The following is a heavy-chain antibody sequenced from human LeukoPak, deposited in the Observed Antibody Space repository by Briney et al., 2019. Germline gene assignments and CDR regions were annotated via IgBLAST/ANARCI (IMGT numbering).Heavy chain of an antibody. J-gene: IGHJ4*02. CDR1: GGSTSSDH. D-gene: IGHD3-16*02. CDR2: ISYRGST. Sequence: ETLSLTCTVSGGSTSSDHWSWIRQPPEKGLEWIGCISYRGSTNYNPSLKSRVTISIDTSKRHFSLKLTSVTAADTGVYYCARGRGLGVITPYSDSWGRGTLVTVSS. CDR3: ARGRGLGVITPYSDS. V-gene: IGHV4-59*08.